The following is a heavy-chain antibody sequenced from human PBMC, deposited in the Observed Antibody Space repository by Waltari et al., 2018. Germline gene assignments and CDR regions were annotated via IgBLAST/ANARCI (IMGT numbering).Heavy chain of an antibody. CDR3: AKLGRAVAGTIDY. CDR1: GFTFSTYA. V-gene: IGHV3-23*01. Sequence: EVQLLESGGGLVQPGGSLRLSCAASGFTFSTYAMNWVRQAPGKGLEGCSSFSGSGGGTYSADSVKGRFTISRDNSKNTLYLQMDNLRADDTAVYYCAKLGRAVAGTIDYWGQGTLVTVSS. D-gene: IGHD6-19*01. J-gene: IGHJ4*02. CDR2: FSGSGGGT.